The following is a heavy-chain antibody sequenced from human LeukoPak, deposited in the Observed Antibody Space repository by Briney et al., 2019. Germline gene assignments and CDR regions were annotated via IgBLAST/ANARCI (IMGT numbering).Heavy chain of an antibody. J-gene: IGHJ4*02. CDR1: GFTFSSYA. V-gene: IGHV3-23*01. D-gene: IGHD3-16*01. CDR3: ASQEGGDYFDY. Sequence: GGSLRLSCAASGFTFSSYAMSWVRQAPGKGLEWVSTISGSGSGGSTYYADSVKGRFTISRDNSKDTLYLQMNSLRAEDTAVYYCASQEGGDYFDYWGQGTLVTVSS. CDR2: ISGSGSGGST.